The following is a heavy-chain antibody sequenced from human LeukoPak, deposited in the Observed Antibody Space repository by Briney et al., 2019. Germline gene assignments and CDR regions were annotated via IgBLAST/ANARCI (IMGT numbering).Heavy chain of an antibody. CDR1: GYSFTSYW. Sequence: GESLKISCKGSGYSFTSYWIGWVRQMPGKGLEWMGIIYPGDSDTRCSPSFQGQVTISADKSISTAYLQWSSLKASDTAMYYCAIFDFLFGEIDNWFDPWGQGTQVTVSS. CDR3: AIFDFLFGEIDNWFDP. V-gene: IGHV5-51*01. D-gene: IGHD3-16*01. CDR2: IYPGDSDT. J-gene: IGHJ5*02.